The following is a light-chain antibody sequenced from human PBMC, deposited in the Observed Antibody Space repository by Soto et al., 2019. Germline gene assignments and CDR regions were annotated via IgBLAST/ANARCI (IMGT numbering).Light chain of an antibody. CDR1: QSVSSN. CDR2: GAS. CDR3: QQYNNWPTGYT. J-gene: IGKJ2*01. V-gene: IGKV3-15*01. Sequence: EIVMTQSPATLSVSPGERATLSCRASQSVSSNLAWYQQKPGQAPRLLIYGASTRATGIPARFSGSGSGTEFTLTISSLQSEDFALYYCQQYNNWPTGYTFGQGTKLDIK.